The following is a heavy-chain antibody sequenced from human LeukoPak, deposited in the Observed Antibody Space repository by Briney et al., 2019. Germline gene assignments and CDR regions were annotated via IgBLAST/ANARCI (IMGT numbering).Heavy chain of an antibody. CDR2: IIPIYGTA. CDR3: ARDDPVAESAFDI. V-gene: IGHV1-69*06. CDR1: GCTFSSYA. D-gene: IGHD6-19*01. Sequence: SVKVSCKASGCTFSSYAISWVRQAPGQGLDGMGGIIPIYGTANYAQKFQGRVTITADKSTSTAYMELSSLRSEDTAVYYCARDDPVAESAFDIWGQGTTVTVSS. J-gene: IGHJ3*02.